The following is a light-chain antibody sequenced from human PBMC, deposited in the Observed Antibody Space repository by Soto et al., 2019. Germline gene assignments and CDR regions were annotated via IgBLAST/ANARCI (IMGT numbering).Light chain of an antibody. CDR1: QSVLYSSDNKNY. CDR2: WAS. Sequence: DIVMIQSPDSLAVSLGERATINCKSSQSVLYSSDNKNYLAWYQQKPGQPPKLLIYWASTRESGVPDRFSGSGSATDFTLTISSLQAEDVAVYYCQQYYSTPLTFAGGTKVEIK. CDR3: QQYYSTPLT. V-gene: IGKV4-1*01. J-gene: IGKJ4*01.